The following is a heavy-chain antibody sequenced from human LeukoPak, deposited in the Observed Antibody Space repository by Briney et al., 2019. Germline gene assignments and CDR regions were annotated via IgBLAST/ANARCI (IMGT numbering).Heavy chain of an antibody. D-gene: IGHD3-3*01. CDR2: IYPGDSDT. CDR3: ARTYYDFWSGYRHAFDI. CDR1: GYSFTSYW. J-gene: IGHJ3*02. Sequence: GESLKISCKGSGYSFTSYWIGWVRQMPGKGLEWMGTIYPGDSDTRYSPSFQGQVTISADKSISTAYLQWSSLKASDTAMYYCARTYYDFWSGYRHAFDIWGQGTMVTVSS. V-gene: IGHV5-51*01.